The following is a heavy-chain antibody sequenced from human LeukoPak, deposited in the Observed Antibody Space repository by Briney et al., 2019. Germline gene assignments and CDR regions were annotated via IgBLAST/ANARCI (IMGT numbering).Heavy chain of an antibody. Sequence: GGTLRLSCAASGFTLRSFAMSWVRQVPGKGLEWISTITHSGISTYYADSVKGRFTISRDNSKNTLYLQMDSLRSEDTAVYYCARVGDGYNDAYDIWGQGTMVTVPS. CDR1: GFTLRSFA. D-gene: IGHD5-24*01. CDR2: ITHSGIST. CDR3: ARVGDGYNDAYDI. V-gene: IGHV3-23*01. J-gene: IGHJ3*02.